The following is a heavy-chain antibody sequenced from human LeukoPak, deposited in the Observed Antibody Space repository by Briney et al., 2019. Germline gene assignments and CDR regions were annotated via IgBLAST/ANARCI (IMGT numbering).Heavy chain of an antibody. CDR3: ARDTIRFLEWHPLSYYGMDV. D-gene: IGHD3-3*01. J-gene: IGHJ6*02. CDR1: GGSFSGYY. Sequence: RPSETLSLTCAVYGGSFSGYYWSWIRQPPGKGLEWIGEINHSGSTNYNPSPKSRVTISVDTSKNQFSLKLSSVTAADTAVYYCARDTIRFLEWHPLSYYGMDVWGQGTTVTVSS. CDR2: INHSGST. V-gene: IGHV4-34*01.